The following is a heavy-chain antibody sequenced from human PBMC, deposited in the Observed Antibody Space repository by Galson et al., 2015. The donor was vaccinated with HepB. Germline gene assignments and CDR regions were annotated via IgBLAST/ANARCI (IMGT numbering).Heavy chain of an antibody. J-gene: IGHJ4*02. CDR1: GFTFSNAW. CDR3: TTRLQTTVTTLGFDY. D-gene: IGHD4-17*01. V-gene: IGHV3-15*01. CDR2: IKSKTDGGTT. Sequence: SLRLSCAASGFTFSNAWMSWVRQAPGKGLEWVGRIKSKTDGGTTDYAAPVKGRFTISRDDSKNTLYLQMNSLKTEDTAVYYCTTRLQTTVTTLGFDYWGQGTLVTVSS.